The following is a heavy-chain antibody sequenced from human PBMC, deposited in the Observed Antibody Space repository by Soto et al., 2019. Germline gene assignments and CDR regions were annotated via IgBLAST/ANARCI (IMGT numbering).Heavy chain of an antibody. V-gene: IGHV1-3*01. Sequence: QVHLVQSGTEVKNPGASVKVSCKTSGYTFTSYSMHWVRQAPGQRLEWMGWINAGNGNTKYSQNFQGRVTITRDTSASTAYMELSSLTSEDTAVSFCARNDNGNYGWFDSWGQGSLVIVSS. CDR3: ARNDNGNYGWFDS. CDR2: INAGNGNT. D-gene: IGHD4-17*01. CDR1: GYTFTSYS. J-gene: IGHJ5*01.